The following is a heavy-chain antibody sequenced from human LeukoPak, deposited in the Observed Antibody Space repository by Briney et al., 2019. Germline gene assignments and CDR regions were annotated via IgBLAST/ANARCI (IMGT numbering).Heavy chain of an antibody. CDR2: IYYSGST. CDR1: GGSISSYY. CDR3: ARSPSGYPVDY. J-gene: IGHJ4*02. D-gene: IGHD3-22*01. Sequence: SETLSLTCSVSGGSISSYYWSWIRQPPGKGLEWIGYIYYSGSTSYNPSLKSRVTISVDTSKNQVSLNLSSVTASDTAVYYCARSPSGYPVDYWGQGTLVTVSS. V-gene: IGHV4-59*08.